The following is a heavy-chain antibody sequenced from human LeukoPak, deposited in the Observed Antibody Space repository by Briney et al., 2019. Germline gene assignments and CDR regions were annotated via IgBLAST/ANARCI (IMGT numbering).Heavy chain of an antibody. Sequence: GSSVKVSCKASGGTFSSYAISWVRQAPGQGLEWMGGIIPIFGTANYAQKFQGRVTITTDESTSTAYMELSSLRSEDTAVYCCARDWNYYYYYYMDVWGKGTTVTVSS. D-gene: IGHD1-1*01. CDR3: ARDWNYYYYYYMDV. J-gene: IGHJ6*03. V-gene: IGHV1-69*05. CDR2: IIPIFGTA. CDR1: GGTFSSYA.